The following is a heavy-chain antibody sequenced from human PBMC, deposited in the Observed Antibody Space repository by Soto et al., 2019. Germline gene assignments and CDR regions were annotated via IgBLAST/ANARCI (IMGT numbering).Heavy chain of an antibody. D-gene: IGHD5-12*01. CDR3: ARDRGGGYNYGYFDY. Sequence: PSETLSLTCTVSGGSISSYYWSWIRQPPGKGLEWIGYIYYSGSTNYNPSLKSRVTISVDTSKNQFSLKLSSVTAADTAVYYCARDRGGGYNYGYFDYWGQGTLVTVS. CDR1: GGSISSYY. V-gene: IGHV4-59*01. J-gene: IGHJ4*02. CDR2: IYYSGST.